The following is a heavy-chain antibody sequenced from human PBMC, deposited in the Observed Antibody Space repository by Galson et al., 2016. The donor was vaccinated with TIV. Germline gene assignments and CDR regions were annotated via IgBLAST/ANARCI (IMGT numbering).Heavy chain of an antibody. V-gene: IGHV3-23*01. Sequence: SLRLSCAASGEFTFSNYAMSWVRQAQGKGLEWVSSISNSDGTTDYADSVRGRFTISRDNSKGMLYLQMHRLRADDSAIYYCASGSGTYFSLYWGLGTLVTVSS. CDR3: ASGSGTYFSLY. CDR1: GEFTFSNYA. D-gene: IGHD3-10*01. CDR2: ISNSDGTT. J-gene: IGHJ4*02.